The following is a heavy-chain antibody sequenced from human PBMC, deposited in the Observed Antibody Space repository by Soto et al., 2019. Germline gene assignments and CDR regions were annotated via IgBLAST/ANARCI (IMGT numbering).Heavy chain of an antibody. CDR1: GGSISSYY. CDR2: IYYSGST. CDR3: ARVRLGLLRSYYYYGMDV. V-gene: IGHV4-59*01. Sequence: PSETLSLTCTVSGGSISSYYWSWIRQPPGKGLEWIGYIYYSGSTNYNPSLKSRVTISVDTSKNQFSLKLSSVTAADTAVYYCARVRLGLLRSYYYYGMDVWGQGTTVTVSS. J-gene: IGHJ6*02. D-gene: IGHD1-26*01.